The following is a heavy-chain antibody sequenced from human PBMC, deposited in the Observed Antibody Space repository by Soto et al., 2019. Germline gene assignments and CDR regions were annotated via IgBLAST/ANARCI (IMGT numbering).Heavy chain of an antibody. V-gene: IGHV3-74*01. CDR3: TRGPRPISTGTGAY. D-gene: IGHD3-10*01. Sequence: EVQLVESGGGLVPPGGSVRLSCAASGFIFKMYWMHWVRQSPGKGLVWISRIYNDGTYSDYADSVRGRFTISRDNVNDTLYLRMHDLRAEDSGLWYCTRGPRPISTGTGAYWGQGTQGTVSS. J-gene: IGHJ4*02. CDR2: IYNDGTYS. CDR1: GFIFKMYW.